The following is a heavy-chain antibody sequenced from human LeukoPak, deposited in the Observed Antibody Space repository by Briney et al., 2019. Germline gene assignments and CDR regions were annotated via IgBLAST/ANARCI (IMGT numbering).Heavy chain of an antibody. CDR1: GFTFSDYY. J-gene: IGHJ6*03. CDR3: TRDRVNYGYYYMDV. Sequence: PGGSLRLSCAASGFTFSDYYMSWIRQAPGKGLEWLSYISSSGSPINYADSVKGRFTISSDNAKNSLYLQMNSLRAEDTAVYYCTRDRVNYGYYYMDVWGEGTTVTVSS. V-gene: IGHV3-11*01. D-gene: IGHD5-24*01. CDR2: ISSSGSPI.